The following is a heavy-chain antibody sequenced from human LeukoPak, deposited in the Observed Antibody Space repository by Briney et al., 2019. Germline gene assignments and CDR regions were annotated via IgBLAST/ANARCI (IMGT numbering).Heavy chain of an antibody. V-gene: IGHV1-46*01. D-gene: IGHD6-19*01. CDR3: ARRVAVVDYMDV. Sequence: ASVTVSCTASGYTFTSYGISWVRQAPGQGLEWMGIINPSGGSTSYAQKFQGRVTMTRDMSTSTVYMELSSLRSEDTAVCYCARRVAVVDYMDVWGKGTTVTVSS. CDR1: GYTFTSYG. J-gene: IGHJ6*03. CDR2: INPSGGST.